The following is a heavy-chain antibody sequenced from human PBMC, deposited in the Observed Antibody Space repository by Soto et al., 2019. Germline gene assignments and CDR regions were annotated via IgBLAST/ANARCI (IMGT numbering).Heavy chain of an antibody. CDR1: VDSINSSHW. D-gene: IGHD3-3*02. Sequence: SETLSLTCAVSVDSINSSHWWNWVRQPPEKGLEWIGQISHSGSTTYNPSLTSRVTISVDKSKNHYSLKLTSVTAADTAVYYCAARHFWSRPWTDIRLDYWCQGILVTVSS. CDR2: ISHSGST. CDR3: AARHFWSRPWTDIRLDY. V-gene: IGHV4-4*02. J-gene: IGHJ4*02.